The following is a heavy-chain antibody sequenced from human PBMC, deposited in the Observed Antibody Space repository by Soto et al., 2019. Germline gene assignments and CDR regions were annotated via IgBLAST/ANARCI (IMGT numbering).Heavy chain of an antibody. D-gene: IGHD2-15*01. J-gene: IGHJ6*02. CDR3: ARADCTGAYCYSWPFNYGVAV. CDR2: IWYDGSNK. V-gene: IGHV3-33*08. Sequence: QVQLVESGGGVVQPGGSLRLSCTTSGFTFNTYGMHWVRQAPGKGLEWVAIIWYDGSNKYYADSVKGRVTIARDHSKNPLYLHMNSLRAEDTALYYCARADCTGAYCYSWPFNYGVAVWGQGTTVTVSS. CDR1: GFTFNTYG.